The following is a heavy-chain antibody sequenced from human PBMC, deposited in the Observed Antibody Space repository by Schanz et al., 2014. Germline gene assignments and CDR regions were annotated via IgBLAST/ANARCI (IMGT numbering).Heavy chain of an antibody. Sequence: EVQLVESGGGLVQPGGSLRLSCAASGFTLSNSDMHWVRQGTGKGLEWVSTIGYLGDTYYPDSVKGRFTVSRDSGQNSLYLQMNSLRAGDTDVYYCARDFDDRRGYGSGYCLGDCMDVWGQGTTVTVSS. CDR3: ARDFDDRRGYGSGYCLGDCMDV. D-gene: IGHD3-10*01. J-gene: IGHJ6*02. CDR1: GFTLSNSD. V-gene: IGHV3-13*01. CDR2: IGYLGDT.